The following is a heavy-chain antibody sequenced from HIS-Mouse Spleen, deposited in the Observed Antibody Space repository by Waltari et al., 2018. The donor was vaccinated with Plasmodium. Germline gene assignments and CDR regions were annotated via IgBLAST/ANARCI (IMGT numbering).Heavy chain of an antibody. Sequence: QVQLVESGGGVVQPGRSLRLSCAASGFTFSSYGLHWVRQGPGKGLEWVAVISYDGSNKYYADSVKGRFTISRDNSKNTLYLQMNSLRAEDTAVYYCAKDHPGGQYSSGWYLLQHWGQGTLVTVSS. D-gene: IGHD6-19*01. CDR1: GFTFSSYG. CDR3: AKDHPGGQYSSGWYLLQH. J-gene: IGHJ1*01. V-gene: IGHV3-30*18. CDR2: ISYDGSNK.